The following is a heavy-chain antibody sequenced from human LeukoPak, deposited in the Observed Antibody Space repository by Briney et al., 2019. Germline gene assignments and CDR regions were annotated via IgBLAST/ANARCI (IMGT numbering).Heavy chain of an antibody. CDR2: IKSKTDGGTT. CDR1: GFTFSNAW. Sequence: SGGSLRLSCAVSGFTFSNAWMSWVRQAPGKGLEWVGRIKSKTDGGTTDYAAPVKGRFTISRDDSKNTLYLQMNSLKTEDTAVYYCTTDCSGGSCYYYFDYWGQGTLVTVSS. CDR3: TTDCSGGSCYYYFDY. D-gene: IGHD2-15*01. V-gene: IGHV3-15*01. J-gene: IGHJ4*02.